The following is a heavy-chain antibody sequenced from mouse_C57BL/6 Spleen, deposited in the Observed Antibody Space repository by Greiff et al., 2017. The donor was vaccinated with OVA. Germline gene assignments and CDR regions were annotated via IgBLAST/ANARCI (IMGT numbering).Heavy chain of an antibody. J-gene: IGHJ2*01. V-gene: IGHV1-82*01. CDR1: GYAFSSSW. D-gene: IGHD1-1*02. Sequence: VQLQPSGPELVKPGASVKISCKASGYAFSSSWMNWVKQRPGKGLEWIGRIYPGDGDTNYNGKFTGKATLTADKSSSTAYLQLSSLTSEDSAVYVCARGVGSDYWGQGTTLTVSS. CDR2: IYPGDGDT. CDR3: ARGVGSDY.